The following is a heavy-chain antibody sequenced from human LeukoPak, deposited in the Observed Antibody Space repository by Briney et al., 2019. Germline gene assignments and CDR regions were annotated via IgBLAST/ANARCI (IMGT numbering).Heavy chain of an antibody. V-gene: IGHV1-2*02. D-gene: IGHD4-17*01. CDR2: INPHSGGT. CDR1: GYTFTNYY. Sequence: ASVKVSCKASGYTFTNYYMHWVRQAPGQGLAWMGWINPHSGGTNYAEKFQGRVTMTRDTSISTAYMELSRLRSDDTAVYYCARGVHGDYGNYFDYWGQGTLVSVSS. CDR3: ARGVHGDYGNYFDY. J-gene: IGHJ4*02.